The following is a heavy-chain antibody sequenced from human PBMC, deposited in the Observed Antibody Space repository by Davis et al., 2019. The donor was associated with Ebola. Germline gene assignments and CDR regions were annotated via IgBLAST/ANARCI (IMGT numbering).Heavy chain of an antibody. CDR1: GYTFTSYY. CDR3: ARDPGYCSSTSCYGYGMDV. J-gene: IGHJ6*02. CDR2: INPNSGGT. D-gene: IGHD2-2*01. Sequence: ASVKVSCKASGYTFTSYYMHWVRQAPGQGLEWMGWINPNSGGTNYAQKFQGWVTMTRDTSISTAYMELSRLRSDDTAVYYCARDPGYCSSTSCYGYGMDVWGQGTTVTVSS. V-gene: IGHV1-2*04.